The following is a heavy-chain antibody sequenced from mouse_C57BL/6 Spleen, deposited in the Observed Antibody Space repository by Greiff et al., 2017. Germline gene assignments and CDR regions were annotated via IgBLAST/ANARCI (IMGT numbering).Heavy chain of an antibody. CDR3: ARGVDYYGRGGWYFDV. Sequence: QVQLQQPGAELVKPGASVKMSCKASGYTFTSYWITWVKQRPGQGLEWSGDIYPGSGSTNYNEKFKSKATLTVDTSASTAYMQLSSLTSEDSAVYYGARGVDYYGRGGWYFDVWGTGTTVTVSS. J-gene: IGHJ1*03. CDR2: IYPGSGST. CDR1: GYTFTSYW. D-gene: IGHD1-1*01. V-gene: IGHV1-55*01.